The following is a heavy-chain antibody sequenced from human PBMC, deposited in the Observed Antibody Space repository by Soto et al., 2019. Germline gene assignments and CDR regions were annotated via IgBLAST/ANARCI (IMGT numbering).Heavy chain of an antibody. J-gene: IGHJ4*02. D-gene: IGHD3-22*01. CDR1: GGSISSYY. CDR2: IYTSGST. Sequence: NLPETLSLTCTVSGGSISSYYWSWIRQPAGKGLEWIGRIYTSGSTNYNPSLKSRVTMSVDTSKNQFSLKLSSVTAADTAVYYCARDRYYGYYDSSGYLLYWGQGTLVTVSS. V-gene: IGHV4-4*07. CDR3: ARDRYYGYYDSSGYLLY.